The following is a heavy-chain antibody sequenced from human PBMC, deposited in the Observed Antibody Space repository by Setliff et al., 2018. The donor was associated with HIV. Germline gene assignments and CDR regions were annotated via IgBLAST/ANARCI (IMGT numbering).Heavy chain of an antibody. CDR2: INHSGST. D-gene: IGHD5-12*01. CDR1: GGSFSGYY. CDR3: ARVVATTRDAFYT. J-gene: IGHJ3*02. Sequence: PSETLSLTCAVYGGSFSGYYWSWIRQPPGKGLEWIGEINHSGSTNYNPSLKSRVTISVDTSKNQFSLKLSSVTAADTAVYYCARVVATTRDAFYTWGQGTMVTVS. V-gene: IGHV4-34*01.